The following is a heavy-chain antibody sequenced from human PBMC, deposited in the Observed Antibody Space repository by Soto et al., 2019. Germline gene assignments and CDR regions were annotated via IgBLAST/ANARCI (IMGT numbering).Heavy chain of an antibody. CDR1: GGSFSGYY. J-gene: IGHJ5*02. V-gene: IGHV4-34*01. CDR3: ARGGLTFRYDFWSCRKSGDWFDP. CDR2: INHSGST. D-gene: IGHD3-3*01. Sequence: QVQLQQWGAGLLKPSETLSLTCAVYGGSFSGYYWSWIRQPPGKGLEWIGEINHSGSTNYNPSLKIRVPLSVDTSKNQFSLKLSSVTAADTAVYYCARGGLTFRYDFWSCRKSGDWFDPWGQGTLVTVSS.